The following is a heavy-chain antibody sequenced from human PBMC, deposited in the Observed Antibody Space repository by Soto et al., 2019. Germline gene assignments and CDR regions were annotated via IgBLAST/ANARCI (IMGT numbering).Heavy chain of an antibody. CDR2: IYNNGVN. D-gene: IGHD3-9*01. J-gene: IGHJ5*02. CDR1: GDSISSGNYY. Sequence: SETLSLTCTVSGDSISSGNYYWSRIRQAPGKGLECIGYIYNNGVNYQNPSLKRRVTISLDMFKNQFSLRLTSVTAADTAVYYCARGYFSYFNWFDPWGQGTLVTVSS. CDR3: ARGYFSYFNWFDP. V-gene: IGHV4-30-4*01.